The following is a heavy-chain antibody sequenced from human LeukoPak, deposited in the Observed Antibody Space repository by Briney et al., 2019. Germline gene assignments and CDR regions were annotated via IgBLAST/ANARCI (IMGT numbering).Heavy chain of an antibody. CDR2: IIPILGIA. CDR1: GGTFSSYA. CDR3: ARVGVGSREYQDFDY. Sequence: SVKVSCKASGGTFSSYAISWVRQAPGQGLEWMGRIIPILGIANYAQKFQGRVTITADKSTSTAFMELSSLRSEDTAVYYCARVGVGSREYQDFDYWGQGTLVTVSS. J-gene: IGHJ4*02. D-gene: IGHD2-2*01. V-gene: IGHV1-69*04.